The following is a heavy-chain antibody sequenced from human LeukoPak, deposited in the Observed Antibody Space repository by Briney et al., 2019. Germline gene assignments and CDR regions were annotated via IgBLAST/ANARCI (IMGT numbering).Heavy chain of an antibody. CDR3: ARGGGWLQFCY. CDR2: INHSGST. D-gene: IGHD5-24*01. Sequence: ASETLSLTCAVYGGSFSGYYWSWIRQPPGKGLEWIWEINHSGSTNYNPSLKSRVTISVDTSKNQFSLKLSSVTAADTAVYYCARGGGWLQFCYWGQGTLVTVSS. V-gene: IGHV4-34*01. J-gene: IGHJ4*02. CDR1: GGSFSGYY.